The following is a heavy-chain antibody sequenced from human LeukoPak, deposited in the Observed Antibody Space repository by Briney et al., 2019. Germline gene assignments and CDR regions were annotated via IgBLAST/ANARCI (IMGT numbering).Heavy chain of an antibody. CDR2: MNPNSGNT. D-gene: IGHD6-19*01. J-gene: IGHJ6*03. Sequence: ASVKVSCKASGYTFTSYDINWVRQATGQGLERMGWMNPNSGNTGYAQKLQGRVTMTRNTSISTAYMELSSLRSEDTAVYYCARDSTPSVAGRNYYYYMDVWGKGTTVTVSS. V-gene: IGHV1-8*01. CDR1: GYTFTSYD. CDR3: ARDSTPSVAGRNYYYYMDV.